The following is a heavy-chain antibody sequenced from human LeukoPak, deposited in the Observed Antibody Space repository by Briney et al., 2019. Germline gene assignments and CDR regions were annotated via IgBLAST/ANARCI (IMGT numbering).Heavy chain of an antibody. CDR3: ARGYSYPDY. D-gene: IGHD5-18*01. V-gene: IGHV4-59*01. J-gene: IGHJ4*02. CDR2: IYNSGST. Sequence: PSETLSLTCTVSGDSISEYYWSWIRQPPGKGLEWIGYIYNSGSTSYNPSLKSRLTISLDTSKNQFSLKLSSVTAADTAVYYCARGYSYPDYWGQGTLVTVSS. CDR1: GDSISEYY.